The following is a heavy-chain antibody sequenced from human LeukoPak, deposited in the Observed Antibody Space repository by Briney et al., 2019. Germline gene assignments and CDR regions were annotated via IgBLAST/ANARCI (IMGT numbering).Heavy chain of an antibody. CDR2: INPNSGGT. J-gene: IGHJ3*02. Sequence: ASVKVSCKASGYTFTGYYMHWVRQAPGQGLEWMGWINPNSGGTNYAQKFQGRVTMTRDTSISTAYMELSRLRSDDTAVYYCARDIVARNRDAFDIWGQGTMVTVSS. CDR1: GYTFTGYY. D-gene: IGHD5-12*01. V-gene: IGHV1-2*02. CDR3: ARDIVARNRDAFDI.